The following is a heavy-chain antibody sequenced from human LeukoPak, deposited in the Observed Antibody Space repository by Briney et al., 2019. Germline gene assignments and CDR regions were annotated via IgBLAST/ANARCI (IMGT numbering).Heavy chain of an antibody. V-gene: IGHV3-30*02. D-gene: IGHD4-23*01. J-gene: IGHJ4*02. CDR2: IRYNGSNK. CDR1: GFTFSSYW. Sequence: GGSLRLSCAASGFTFSSYWMHWVRQAPGKGLEWVTFIRYNGSNKYYADSVKGRFTISRDNSKNTLFLQMNSLRAEDTAVYYCAKDKGWELRYCDYWGQGTLVTVSS. CDR3: AKDKGWELRYCDY.